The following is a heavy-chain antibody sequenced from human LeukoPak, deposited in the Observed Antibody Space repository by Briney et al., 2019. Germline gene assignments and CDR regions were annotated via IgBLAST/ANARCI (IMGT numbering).Heavy chain of an antibody. CDR3: AREKGYDDYVGGDYYYYYMDV. V-gene: IGHV1-2*02. Sequence: GASVKVSCKASGYTFTGYYMHWVRQAPGQGLEWMGWINPNSGGTNYAQKFQGRVTMTRDTSISTAYMELSRLRSDDTAVYYCAREKGYDDYVGGDYYYYYMDVWGKGTTVTISS. CDR2: INPNSGGT. D-gene: IGHD4-17*01. CDR1: GYTFTGYY. J-gene: IGHJ6*03.